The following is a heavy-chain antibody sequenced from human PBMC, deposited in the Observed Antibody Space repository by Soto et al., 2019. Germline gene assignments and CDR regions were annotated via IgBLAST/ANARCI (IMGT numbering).Heavy chain of an antibody. CDR3: TREAIVVIPAAQPSHFDS. CDR2: ISPYSGYT. V-gene: IGHV1-18*01. CDR1: GYNFIKYG. D-gene: IGHD2-2*01. Sequence: QVQLVQSGAEVKKPGASVKVSCKGLGYNFIKYGINWVRQAPGQGLEWMGWISPYSGYTHSAQKFQGRLTLTTDTAATTAYMELRRLRSADTALSYCTREAIVVIPAAQPSHFDSWGQGTIVTVSS. J-gene: IGHJ4*02.